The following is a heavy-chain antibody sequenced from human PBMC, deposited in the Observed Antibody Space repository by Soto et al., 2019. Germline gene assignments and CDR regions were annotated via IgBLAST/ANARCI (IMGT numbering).Heavy chain of an antibody. CDR2: IYWDDDK. J-gene: IGHJ6*02. CDR1: GFSLSTSGMC. CDR3: ARGDFVLVPAAIGGNYYYYGMDV. V-gene: IGHV2-70*11. Sequence: SGPTLVNPTQTLTLTCTFSGFSLSTSGMCVSWIRQPPGKALEWLARIYWDDDKYHSTSLKTRLTISKDTSKNQVVLTMTNMDPVDTATYYCARGDFVLVPAAIGGNYYYYGMDVWGQGTTVTVSS. D-gene: IGHD2-2*01.